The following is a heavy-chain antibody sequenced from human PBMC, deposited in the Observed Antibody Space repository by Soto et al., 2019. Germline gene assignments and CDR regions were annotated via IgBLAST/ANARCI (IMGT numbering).Heavy chain of an antibody. D-gene: IGHD3-22*01. J-gene: IGHJ4*02. CDR3: ARDRDYYVSSGNYYLDY. V-gene: IGHV3-11*05. CDR1: GFIFNDFY. CDR2: ISGNSRYT. Sequence: LRLSCAASGFIFNDFYISWIRQAPGKGLEWVSYISGNSRYTDYADSVKGRFAISRDDAKNSVHLQMNSLRAEDTAVYYCARDRDYYVSSGNYYLDYWGQGSLVTVSS.